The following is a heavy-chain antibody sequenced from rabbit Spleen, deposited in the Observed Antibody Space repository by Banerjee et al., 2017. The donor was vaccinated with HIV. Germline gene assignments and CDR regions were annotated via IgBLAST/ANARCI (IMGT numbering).Heavy chain of an antibody. Sequence: QEQLEESGGGLVQPEGSLTLACTASGFSFISSYYMCWVRQAPGKGLEWIGYIDPIFHLSTYATWANGRFTISRDNAQNTVFLQMTSLTAADTATYFCVREVAAKFSLWGPGTLVTVS. CDR1: GFSFISSYY. D-gene: IGHD4-1*01. J-gene: IGHJ4*01. CDR2: IDPIFHLST. CDR3: VREVAAKFSL. V-gene: IGHV1S45*01.